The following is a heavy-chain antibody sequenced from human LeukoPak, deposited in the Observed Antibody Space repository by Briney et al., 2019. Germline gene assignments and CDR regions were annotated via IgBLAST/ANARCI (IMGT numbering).Heavy chain of an antibody. Sequence: SETLSLTCTVSGGSISSYYWSWIRQPPGKGLEWIGYIYTSGSTNYNPSLKSRVTISVDTSKNQFSLKLSSVTAADTAVYYCAGHSREFDYWGQGTLGTVSS. CDR2: IYTSGST. J-gene: IGHJ4*02. CDR3: AGHSREFDY. V-gene: IGHV4-4*09. D-gene: IGHD1-26*01. CDR1: GGSISSYY.